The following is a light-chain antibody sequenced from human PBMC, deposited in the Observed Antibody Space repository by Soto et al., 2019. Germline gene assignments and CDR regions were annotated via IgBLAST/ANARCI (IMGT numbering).Light chain of an antibody. J-gene: IGKJ4*01. CDR1: QTVTTR. CDR2: GAS. V-gene: IGKV3D-7*01. CDR3: QHDYNLTT. Sequence: IVLTQSPGTLALSPGERVTLSCRASQTVTTRLAGYQHKPRQAPTPLLPGASTRASGVPVRFSGSGSGTDLTLTVTSIKPEDFEVYYCQHDYNLTTFGGGTKVDIK.